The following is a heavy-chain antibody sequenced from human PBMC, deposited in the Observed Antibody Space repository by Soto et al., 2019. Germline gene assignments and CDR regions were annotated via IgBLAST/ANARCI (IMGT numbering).Heavy chain of an antibody. CDR3: ARLPYYGSAPWDYGMDV. CDR1: GGSISSGGYY. CDR2: IYYSGST. Sequence: SETLSLTCTVSGGSISSGGYYWSWIRKHPGKGLEWIGYIYYSGSTNYNPSLKSRVTISVDTSKNQFSLKLSSVTAADTAVYYCARLPYYGSAPWDYGMDVWGQGTTVTVSS. J-gene: IGHJ6*02. D-gene: IGHD3-10*01. V-gene: IGHV4-61*08.